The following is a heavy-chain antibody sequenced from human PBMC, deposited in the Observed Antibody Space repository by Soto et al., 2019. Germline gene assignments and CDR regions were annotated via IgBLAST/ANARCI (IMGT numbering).Heavy chain of an antibody. CDR1: GYTFTGYY. V-gene: IGHV1-2*04. Sequence: ASVKVSCKASGYTFTGYYMHWVRQAPGQGLEWMGWINPNSGGTNYAQKFQGWVTMTRDTSISTAYMELSRLRSDDTAVYYCARGYCSSTSCYGQTYHYYMAVWGKGTTVTVSS. D-gene: IGHD2-2*01. CDR2: INPNSGGT. J-gene: IGHJ6*03. CDR3: ARGYCSSTSCYGQTYHYYMAV.